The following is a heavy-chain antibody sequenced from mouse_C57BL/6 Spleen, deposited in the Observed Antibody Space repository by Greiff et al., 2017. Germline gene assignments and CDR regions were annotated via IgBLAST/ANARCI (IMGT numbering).Heavy chain of an antibody. D-gene: IGHD1-1*02. V-gene: IGHV1-52*01. CDR2: IDPSDSET. Sequence: QVQLQQPGAELVRPGSSVKMSCKASGYTFTSYWMHWVKQRPIQGLEWIGNIDPSDSETHYNQKFKDKATLTVDKSSSTAYMRLSSLTSEDSAVYYSAREGSLRYFDVWGTGTTVTVSS. CDR3: AREGSLRYFDV. CDR1: GYTFTSYW. J-gene: IGHJ1*03.